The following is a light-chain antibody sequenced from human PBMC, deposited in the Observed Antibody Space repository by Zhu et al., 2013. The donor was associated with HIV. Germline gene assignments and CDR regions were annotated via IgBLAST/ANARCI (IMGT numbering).Light chain of an antibody. CDR1: QSIGNRD. CDR2: DAS. V-gene: IGKV3-20*01. J-gene: IGKJ4*01. Sequence: ETVLTQSPVTLSLSPGEGATLSCRASQSIGNRDLAWYQHKAGQAPRLLIYDASNRAAGIPARFRGSGSGTDFTLTITGLEPEDFAVYYCQQYGSSPLTFGG. CDR3: QQYGSSPLT.